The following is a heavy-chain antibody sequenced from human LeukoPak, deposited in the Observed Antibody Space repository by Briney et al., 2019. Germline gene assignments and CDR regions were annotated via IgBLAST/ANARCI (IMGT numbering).Heavy chain of an antibody. CDR1: GGSISSSSYY. D-gene: IGHD3-9*01. Sequence: AETLSLTCTVSGGSISSSSYYWGWIRQPPRKGLEWIGSIYYSGSTHYNPSLKSRVTISVDTSKNQFSLKLSSVTAADTAVYYCARGRRNFDWLLYPYFDYWGQGTLVTVSS. CDR3: ARGRRNFDWLLYPYFDY. J-gene: IGHJ4*02. CDR2: IYYSGST. V-gene: IGHV4-39*07.